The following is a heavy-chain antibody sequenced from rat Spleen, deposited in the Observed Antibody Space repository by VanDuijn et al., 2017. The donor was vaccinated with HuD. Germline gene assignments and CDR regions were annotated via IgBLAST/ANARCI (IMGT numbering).Heavy chain of an antibody. CDR1: GFTFSSYW. J-gene: IGHJ2*01. CDR2: IVFDGTRT. V-gene: IGHV5-58*01. D-gene: IGHD1-1*01. CDR3: ARRVSYFDY. Sequence: EVQLVATGGGLVQPGRSLKLSCVASGFTFSSYWMYWVRQAPGKGLEWVASIVFDGTRTYYRDSVKGRFTISRDSAKSTLYLQMDSLRSEDTATYYCARRVSYFDYWGQGVMVTVSS.